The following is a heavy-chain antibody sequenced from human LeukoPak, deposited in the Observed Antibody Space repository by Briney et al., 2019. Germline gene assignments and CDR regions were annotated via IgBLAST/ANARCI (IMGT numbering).Heavy chain of an antibody. CDR2: INHSGST. CDR1: GGSFSGYY. V-gene: IGHV4-34*01. J-gene: IGHJ5*02. Sequence: SETLSLTCAVYGGSFSGYYWSWIRQPPGKGLEWIGEINHSGSTNYNPSLKSRVTISVDTSKNQFSLKLSSVTAADTAVYYCARGLIAAADSRFDPWGQGTLVTVSS. CDR3: ARGLIAAADSRFDP. D-gene: IGHD6-13*01.